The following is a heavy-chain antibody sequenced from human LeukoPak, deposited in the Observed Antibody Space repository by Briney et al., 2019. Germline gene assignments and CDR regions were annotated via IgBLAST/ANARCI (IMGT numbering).Heavy chain of an antibody. V-gene: IGHV4-39*01. D-gene: IGHD3-10*01. CDR1: GGSLSSSSYY. CDR2: IYYSGST. J-gene: IGHJ4*02. CDR3: ARHGWFLRGWYPFDY. Sequence: PSETLSLTCTVSGGSLSSSSYYWGWLRQPPGTGLEWIGSIYYSGSTYYNPSLKSRVTISVDTSKNQFSLKLSSVTAADTAVYYCARHGWFLRGWYPFDYWGQGTLVTVSS.